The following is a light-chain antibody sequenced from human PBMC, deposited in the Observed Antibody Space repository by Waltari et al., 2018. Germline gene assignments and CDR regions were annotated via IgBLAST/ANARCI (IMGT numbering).Light chain of an antibody. J-gene: IGKJ1*01. CDR2: KIS. CDR3: MQSTQLPWT. Sequence: DIVMTQTQLSSPVSLGQPASISCNSSQSLVHRDGSTYFSWLHQRPGQPPRLLTYKISNRFSGVPDRFSGSGSVTDFTLRISRVEPEDVGVYYCMQSTQLPWTFGQGTKVEIK. CDR1: QSLVHRDGSTY. V-gene: IGKV2-24*01.